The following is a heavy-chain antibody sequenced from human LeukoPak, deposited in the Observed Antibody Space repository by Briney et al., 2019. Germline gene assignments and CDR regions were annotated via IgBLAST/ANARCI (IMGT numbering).Heavy chain of an antibody. Sequence: PSEALSLTCTVSGGSISSYYWSWIRQPPGKGLEWIGYIYYSGSTNYNPSPKSRVTISVDTSKNQFSLKLSSVTAADTAVYYCARGQRYDFWPGGDYYYMDVWGKGTTVTVSS. CDR1: GGSISSYY. D-gene: IGHD3-3*01. J-gene: IGHJ6*03. V-gene: IGHV4-59*01. CDR2: IYYSGST. CDR3: ARGQRYDFWPGGDYYYMDV.